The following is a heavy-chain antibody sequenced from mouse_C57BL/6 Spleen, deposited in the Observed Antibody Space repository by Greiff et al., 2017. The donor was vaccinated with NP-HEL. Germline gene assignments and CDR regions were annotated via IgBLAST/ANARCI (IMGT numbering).Heavy chain of an antibody. CDR1: GFTFNGDY. D-gene: IGHD2-12*01. J-gene: IGHJ3*01. CDR2: IDPEDGDT. CDR3: TTSPGSYYWFAY. Sequence: VQLQQSGAELVRPGASVKLSCKASGFTFNGDYMHWVKQRPEQGLEWIGWIDPEDGDTEYTSKFKGKATMTADTSSNTAYLQLISLTSEDTAVDYCTTSPGSYYWFAYWGQGTLVTVSA. V-gene: IGHV14-4*01.